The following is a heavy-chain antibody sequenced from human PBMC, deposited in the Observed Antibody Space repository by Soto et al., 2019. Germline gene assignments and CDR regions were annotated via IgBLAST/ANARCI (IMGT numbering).Heavy chain of an antibody. CDR3: AREVVTLDWYFDL. D-gene: IGHD2-21*02. CDR2: ISYDGSNK. Sequence: QVQLVESGGGVVQPGRSLRLSCAASGFTFSSYAMHWVRQAPGKGLEWVAVISYDGSNKYYADSVKGRFTISRDNSKNTLYLQMNRLRAEDTAVYYCAREVVTLDWYFDLWGRGTLVTVSS. J-gene: IGHJ2*01. CDR1: GFTFSSYA. V-gene: IGHV3-30-3*01.